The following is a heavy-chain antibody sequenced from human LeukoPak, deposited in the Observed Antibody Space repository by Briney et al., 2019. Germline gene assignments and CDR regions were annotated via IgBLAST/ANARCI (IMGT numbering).Heavy chain of an antibody. D-gene: IGHD3-22*01. V-gene: IGHV3-48*01. CDR3: ARDYDSTHFFDY. CDR2: IRSSGSTI. Sequence: GGSLRLSCAASGFTFSSYSMNWVRQAPGKGLEWVSYIRSSGSTIYYADSVKGRFTISRDNSKNTLYLQMNSLRAEDTAVYSCARDYDSTHFFDYWGQGTLVTVSS. CDR1: GFTFSSYS. J-gene: IGHJ4*02.